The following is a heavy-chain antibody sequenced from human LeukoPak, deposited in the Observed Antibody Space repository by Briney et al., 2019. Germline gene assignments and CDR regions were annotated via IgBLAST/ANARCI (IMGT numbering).Heavy chain of an antibody. D-gene: IGHD3-22*01. J-gene: IGHJ4*02. Sequence: SETLSLTCTVSGVSISTYYWTWIRQPPGKGLEWIGNIDYSGNTKYNPSLNSRVTISVDTSKNHFSLKLSSVTAADTAVYYCARWYYDSSGYRYFDYWGQGTLVIVSS. CDR3: ARWYYDSSGYRYFDY. V-gene: IGHV4-59*12. CDR2: IDYSGNT. CDR1: GVSISTYY.